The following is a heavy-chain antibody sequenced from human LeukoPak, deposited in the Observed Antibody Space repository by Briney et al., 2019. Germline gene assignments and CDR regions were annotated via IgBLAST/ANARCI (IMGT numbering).Heavy chain of an antibody. Sequence: GASVKVSCKASGGTFSSYAISWVRQAPGQGLEWMGGIIPIFGTANYAQKFQGRVTITADESTSTAYMELSSLRSEDTAVYYCARVSWYPSAYYYMDVWGKGTTVTVSS. J-gene: IGHJ6*03. D-gene: IGHD6-13*01. CDR1: GGTFSSYA. CDR3: ARVSWYPSAYYYMDV. CDR2: IIPIFGTA. V-gene: IGHV1-69*13.